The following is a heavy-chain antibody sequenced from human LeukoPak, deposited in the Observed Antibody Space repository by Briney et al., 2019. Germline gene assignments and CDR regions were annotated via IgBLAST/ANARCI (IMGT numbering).Heavy chain of an antibody. CDR3: ATEPNWGSGTGA. Sequence: ASVKVSCKVSGYTLSDLNMHWVRQAPGKGLELMGGYDPEDGETIFAQRFQGRVTMTEDTSADIAYMELSSLRSDDTAVFYCATEPNWGSGTGAWGQGTLVTVSS. J-gene: IGHJ4*02. CDR1: GYTLSDLN. CDR2: YDPEDGET. D-gene: IGHD3-16*01. V-gene: IGHV1-24*01.